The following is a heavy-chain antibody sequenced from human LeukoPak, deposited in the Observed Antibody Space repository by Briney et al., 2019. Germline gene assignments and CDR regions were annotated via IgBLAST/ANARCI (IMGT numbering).Heavy chain of an antibody. CDR2: IYYSGST. CDR1: GGSISSSSYY. D-gene: IGHD2-8*01. Sequence: PSETLSLTCTVSGGSISSSSYYWGWIRQPPGKGLEWIGSIYYSGSTYYNPSLKSRVTISVDTSKNQFSLKLSSVTAADTAVYYCARQGGWSTNGVCYFSLTFDYWGQGTLVTVSS. CDR3: ARQGGWSTNGVCYFSLTFDY. J-gene: IGHJ4*02. V-gene: IGHV4-39*01.